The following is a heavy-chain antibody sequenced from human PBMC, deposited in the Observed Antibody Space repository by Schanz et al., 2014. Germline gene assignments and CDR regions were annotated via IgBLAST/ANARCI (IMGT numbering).Heavy chain of an antibody. Sequence: QVQLVESGGGLVKPGGSLRLSCAASGFIFNDYYMNWIRQAPGKGLEWLSYISRDGTTSYYADSVKGRFTISRDNAKNSLYLEMTSLRPEDTAVYYCARLATSKSRLGDAVDIWGQGTMVTVSS. CDR3: ARLATSKSRLGDAVDI. CDR1: GFIFNDYY. D-gene: IGHD6-6*01. J-gene: IGHJ3*02. V-gene: IGHV3-11*04. CDR2: ISRDGTTS.